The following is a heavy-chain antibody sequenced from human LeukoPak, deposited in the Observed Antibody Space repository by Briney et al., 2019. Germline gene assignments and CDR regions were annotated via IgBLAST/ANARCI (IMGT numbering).Heavy chain of an antibody. V-gene: IGHV4-38-2*02. J-gene: IGHJ5*02. CDR3: ARHALDEGEGGFDP. CDR2: IYHSGST. CDR1: GYSISSGYY. Sequence: PSETLSLTCTVSGYSISSGYYWGWIRQPPGKGLEWIGSIYHSGSTYYNPSLKSRVTISVDTSKNQFFLKLSSVTAADTAVYYRARHALDEGEGGFDPWGQGTLVTVSS. D-gene: IGHD1-1*01.